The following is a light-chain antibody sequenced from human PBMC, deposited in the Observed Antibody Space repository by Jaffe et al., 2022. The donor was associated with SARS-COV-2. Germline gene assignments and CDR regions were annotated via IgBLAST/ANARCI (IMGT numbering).Light chain of an antibody. J-gene: IGLJ3*02. V-gene: IGLV3-21*04. Sequence: SYVLTQPPSVSVAPGETARITCGGNNIEAKSVHWYQQKPGQAPVLVISYDTDRPSGIPERFSGSNSGNTATLTISRVEAGDEADYYCQVWDLSNDHWVFGGGTRLTVL. CDR2: YDT. CDR3: QVWDLSNDHWV. CDR1: NIEAKS.